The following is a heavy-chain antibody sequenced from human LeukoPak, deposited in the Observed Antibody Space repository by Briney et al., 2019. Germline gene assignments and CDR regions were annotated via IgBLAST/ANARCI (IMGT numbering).Heavy chain of an antibody. D-gene: IGHD2-15*01. CDR3: ASFYCSGGSCYQYYYYYYMDV. J-gene: IGHJ6*03. CDR1: GGSISGSTSY. Sequence: SETLSLTCTVSGGSISGSTSYWGWIRQPPGKGLEWIGSIYYSGSTYSNPSLRSRVTISVDTSKNQFSLKLSSVTAADTAVYYCASFYCSGGSCYQYYYYYYMDVWGKGTTVTISS. V-gene: IGHV4-39*01. CDR2: IYYSGST.